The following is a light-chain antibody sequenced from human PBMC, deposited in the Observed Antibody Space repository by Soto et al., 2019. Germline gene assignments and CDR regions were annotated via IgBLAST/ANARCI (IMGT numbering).Light chain of an antibody. CDR1: QSISGW. J-gene: IGKJ2*01. V-gene: IGKV1-5*03. CDR3: QQYHSLNT. CDR2: KAS. Sequence: DIQMTQSPSTLSASVGDRVTITCRASQSISGWLAWYQQKPGKAPKVLIYKASSLESGVPSRFSGSGSGTEFTLTISSLQPDDFATYYCQQYHSLNTFGQGTKLEI.